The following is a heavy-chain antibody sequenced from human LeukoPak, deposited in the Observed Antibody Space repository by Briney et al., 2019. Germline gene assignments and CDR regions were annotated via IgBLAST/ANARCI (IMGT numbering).Heavy chain of an antibody. V-gene: IGHV4-59*08. D-gene: IGHD3-10*01. CDR2: VYYSGST. CDR3: ARQAGSGTYYYYYGMDV. CDR1: GGSINNYY. Sequence: SETLSLTCTVSGGSINNYYWTWIRQPPGKGLEWIGHVYYSGSTNYNPSLKSRLTMSVDTSKNQFSLKLNSVTAADTAVYYCARQAGSGTYYYYYGMDVWGQGTTVTVSS. J-gene: IGHJ6*02.